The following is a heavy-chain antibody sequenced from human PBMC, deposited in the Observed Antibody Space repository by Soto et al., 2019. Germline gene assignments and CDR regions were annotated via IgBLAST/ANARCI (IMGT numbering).Heavy chain of an antibody. CDR2: IKQDGSEK. V-gene: IGHV3-7*01. D-gene: IGHD1-26*01. CDR3: ARTAGGRLNDVLDI. Sequence: EVQLVESGGGLVQPGGSLRLSCAASGFTFSSYWMTWVRQAPGKGLEWVANIKQDGSEKYYVDSVKGRFTISRDNAQNSLYLQMNSLRAEDTAVYYCARTAGGRLNDVLDIWGQGTMVTVSS. CDR1: GFTFSSYW. J-gene: IGHJ3*02.